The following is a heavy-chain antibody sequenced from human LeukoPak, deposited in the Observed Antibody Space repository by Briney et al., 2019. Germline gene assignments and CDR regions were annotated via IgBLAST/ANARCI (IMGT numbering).Heavy chain of an antibody. CDR3: ANPGYDILTGYDPNWYFDL. CDR2: ISGSGGST. Sequence: GGSLRLSCAASGFTFSSYAVSWVRQAPGKGLEWVSAISGSGGSTYYADSVKGRFTISRDNSKNTLYLQMNSLRAEDTAVYYCANPGYDILTGYDPNWYFDLWGRGTLVTVSS. D-gene: IGHD3-9*01. CDR1: GFTFSSYA. V-gene: IGHV3-23*01. J-gene: IGHJ2*01.